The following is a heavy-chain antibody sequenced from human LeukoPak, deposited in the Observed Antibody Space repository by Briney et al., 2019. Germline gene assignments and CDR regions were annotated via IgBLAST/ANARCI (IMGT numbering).Heavy chain of an antibody. Sequence: PGGSLRLSCAASGFTFSQYWMSWVRQAPGKGLEWVANIKPDGSEKHYVDSVKGRFSISRDDTKNSLFLQISSLRGEDSAVYYCAREPSQLWIGNWGQGTRVFVSS. CDR2: IKPDGSEK. D-gene: IGHD5-18*01. CDR1: GFTFSQYW. J-gene: IGHJ4*02. CDR3: AREPSQLWIGN. V-gene: IGHV3-7*01.